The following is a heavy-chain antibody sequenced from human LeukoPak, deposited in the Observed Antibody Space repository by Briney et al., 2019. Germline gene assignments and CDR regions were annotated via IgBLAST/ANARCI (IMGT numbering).Heavy chain of an antibody. Sequence: PGGSLRLSCAASGFTFSSYSMSWVRQAPGKGLEWVSAISGSGGSTYYADSVKGRFTISRDNSKNTLYLQMNSLRAEDTAVYYCAMVDSSGYYPPDYWGQGTLVTVSS. V-gene: IGHV3-23*01. CDR3: AMVDSSGYYPPDY. CDR1: GFTFSSYS. D-gene: IGHD3-22*01. J-gene: IGHJ4*02. CDR2: ISGSGGST.